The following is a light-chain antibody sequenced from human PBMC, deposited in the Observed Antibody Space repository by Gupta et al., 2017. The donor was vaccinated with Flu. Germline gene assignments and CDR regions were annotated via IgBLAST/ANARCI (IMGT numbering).Light chain of an antibody. J-gene: IGKJ4*01. CDR1: QDISNY. Sequence: DIQMTQSPSSLSASVGDRVTITCQASQDISNYLNWYQQKPGKASKLLIYDASNLETGVPSRFSGSGSGTDFTFTISSLQPEDIATYYCQQDDNLPPTFGGGTKVEIK. CDR3: QQDDNLPPT. V-gene: IGKV1-33*01. CDR2: DAS.